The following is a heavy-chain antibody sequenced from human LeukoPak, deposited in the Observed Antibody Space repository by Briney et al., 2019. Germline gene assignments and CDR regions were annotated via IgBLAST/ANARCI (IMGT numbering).Heavy chain of an antibody. J-gene: IGHJ4*02. CDR3: AREGELRVFDY. Sequence: GGSLRLSCAASGFTFDDYGMSWVREAPGKGLEWVSGINWNGGSTGYADSVKGRFTISRDNAKNSLYLQMNSLRAEDTALFHCAREGELRVFDYWGQGTLVTVSS. D-gene: IGHD1-26*01. CDR2: INWNGGST. V-gene: IGHV3-20*01. CDR1: GFTFDDYG.